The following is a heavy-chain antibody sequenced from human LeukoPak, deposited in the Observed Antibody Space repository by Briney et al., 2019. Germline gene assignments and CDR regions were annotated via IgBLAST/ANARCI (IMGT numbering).Heavy chain of an antibody. V-gene: IGHV4-34*01. J-gene: IGHJ5*02. Sequence: SETLSLTCAVYGGSFSGYYWSWIRQPPGKGLEWIGKIYHSGSTNYNPSLKSRVTISVDTSKNQFSLKLSSVTAADTAVYYCARGGQKGKPNWFDPWGQGTLVTVSS. CDR3: ARGGQKGKPNWFDP. D-gene: IGHD1-14*01. CDR1: GGSFSGYY. CDR2: IYHSGST.